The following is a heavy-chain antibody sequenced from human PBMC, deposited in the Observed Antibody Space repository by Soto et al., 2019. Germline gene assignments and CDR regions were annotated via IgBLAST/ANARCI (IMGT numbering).Heavy chain of an antibody. V-gene: IGHV3-23*01. CDR1: GFTFNNYA. CDR3: AKVARPCSCIGCYYGLNYFDY. Sequence: EVQLLESGGGLVQPGGSLRLSCAASGFTFNNYALNWFRQAPGKGLEWVSVISNSGGSTYYADSVKGRFTISRDNSKNTLYLPRNSRRAEDTAVYYCAKVARPCSCIGCYYGLNYFDYCGQGSPVTVSS. CDR2: ISNSGGST. D-gene: IGHD2-15*01. J-gene: IGHJ4*02.